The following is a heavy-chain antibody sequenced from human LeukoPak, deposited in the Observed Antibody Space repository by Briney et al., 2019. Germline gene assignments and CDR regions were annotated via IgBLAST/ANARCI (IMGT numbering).Heavy chain of an antibody. J-gene: IGHJ4*02. CDR3: ASRRGYFDY. CDR1: GGSFSGYY. V-gene: IGHV4-34*01. D-gene: IGHD3-10*01. Sequence: SETLSLTCAVCGGSFSGYYWSWIRQPPGKGLEWIGEINHSGSTNYNPSLKSRVTISVDTSKNQFSLKLSSVTAADTAVYYCASRRGYFDYWGQGTLVTVSS. CDR2: INHSGST.